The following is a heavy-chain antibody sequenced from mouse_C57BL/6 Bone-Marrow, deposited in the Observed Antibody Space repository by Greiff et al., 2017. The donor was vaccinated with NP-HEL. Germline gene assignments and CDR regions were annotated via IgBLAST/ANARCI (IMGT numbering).Heavy chain of an antibody. J-gene: IGHJ2*01. CDR3: ARHYEFDY. D-gene: IGHD2-12*01. Sequence: EVKLVESGGDLVKPGGSLKLSCAASGFTFSSYGMSWVRQTPDKRLEWVATISSGGSYTYYPDSVKGRFTISRDNAKNTLYLQMSSLKSEDTAMYYCARHYEFDYWGQGTTLTVSS. CDR2: ISSGGSYT. CDR1: GFTFSSYG. V-gene: IGHV5-6*01.